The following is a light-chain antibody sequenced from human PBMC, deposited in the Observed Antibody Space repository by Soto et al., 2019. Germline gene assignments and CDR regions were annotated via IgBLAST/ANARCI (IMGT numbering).Light chain of an antibody. J-gene: IGLJ2*01. CDR3: CSYTGSSLPV. CDR2: EVS. V-gene: IGLV2-23*02. Sequence: QSALTQPASVSGSPGQSITISCTGTSSDVGSYNLVSWYQHHPGKAPKLITYEVSKRPSGVSTRFSGSKSGNTASLTISGLQAEDESDYYCCSYTGSSLPVFGGGTKLTVL. CDR1: SSDVGSYNL.